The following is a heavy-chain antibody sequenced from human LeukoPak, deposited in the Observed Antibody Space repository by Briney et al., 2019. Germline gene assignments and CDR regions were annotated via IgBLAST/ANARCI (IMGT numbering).Heavy chain of an antibody. J-gene: IGHJ3*02. Sequence: GESLKISCKASGYTFTSYWIGWVRQMPGKGLEWMAIINPGDSDTRYSPSFQGQVTISADKSITTAYLQWSSLKASDTAMYYCARDWKDPAAFDIWGQGTMVTVPS. CDR2: INPGDSDT. V-gene: IGHV5-51*01. D-gene: IGHD1-1*01. CDR1: GYTFTSYW. CDR3: ARDWKDPAAFDI.